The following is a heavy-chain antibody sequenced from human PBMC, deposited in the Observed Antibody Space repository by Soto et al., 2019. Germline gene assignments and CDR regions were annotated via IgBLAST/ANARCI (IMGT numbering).Heavy chain of an antibody. D-gene: IGHD1-26*01. CDR1: GYSFASQW. J-gene: IGHJ6*02. CDR2: IYPADSDT. Sequence: EVQLVPSGAEVKKPGESLKISCKGSGYSFASQWIGCVRQRPGKGLEWMGNIYPADSDTRYSPSFQGQVTISVDKSISTAYLQWTSLKASDTAMYYCARIPHTTTGYYDYYYGMDVWGQGTTVTVSS. CDR3: ARIPHTTTGYYDYYYGMDV. V-gene: IGHV5-51*01.